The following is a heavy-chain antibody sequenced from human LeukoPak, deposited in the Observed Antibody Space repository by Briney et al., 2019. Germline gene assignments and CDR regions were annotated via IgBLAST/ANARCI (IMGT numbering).Heavy chain of an antibody. CDR1: GGTFSSYA. J-gene: IGHJ5*02. Sequence: ASVTVSCKASGGTFSSYAISWVRQAPGQGLEWMGGIIPIFGTANYAQKFQGRVTITADESTSTAYMELSSLRSEDTAVYYCARDHASRWYPMAHNWFDPWGQGTLVTVSS. D-gene: IGHD6-19*01. CDR3: ARDHASRWYPMAHNWFDP. V-gene: IGHV1-69*13. CDR2: IIPIFGTA.